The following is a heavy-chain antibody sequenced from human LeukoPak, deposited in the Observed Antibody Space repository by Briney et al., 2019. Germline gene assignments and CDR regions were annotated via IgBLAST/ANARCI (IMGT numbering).Heavy chain of an antibody. J-gene: IGHJ3*02. CDR2: ISGGGDST. CDR1: GFTFSSSA. V-gene: IGHV3-23*01. Sequence: GGSLRPSCAASGFTFSSSAMTWVRQAPGKGLEWVSSISGGGDSTSYADSVKGRFTISRDNSKNTLYLQMNSLRAEDTAVYYCAKRATSNAFDIWGQGTMVTVSS. CDR3: AKRATSNAFDI.